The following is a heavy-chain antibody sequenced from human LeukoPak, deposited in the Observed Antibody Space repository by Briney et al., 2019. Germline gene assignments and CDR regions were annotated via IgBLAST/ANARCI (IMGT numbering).Heavy chain of an antibody. CDR2: INHSGDT. D-gene: IGHD2-15*01. J-gene: IGHJ2*01. V-gene: IGHV4-34*01. CDR1: GGSFSGYY. Sequence: SETLSLTCAVYGGSFSGYYWTWIRQPPGKGLERVGQINHSGDTNYNPSPKSRATMSVDTSTNQFSLKLTSLTAADTAVYYCARGRDCSGGSCFSWYFDLWGRGTPVTVSS. CDR3: ARGRDCSGGSCFSWYFDL.